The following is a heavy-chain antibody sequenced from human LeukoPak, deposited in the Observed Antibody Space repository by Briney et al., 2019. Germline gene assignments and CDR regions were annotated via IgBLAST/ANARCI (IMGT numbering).Heavy chain of an antibody. CDR2: ISGSGGST. CDR3: AKDRGYCSSTSCYGSFDP. D-gene: IGHD2-2*01. CDR1: GFTFSSYV. V-gene: IGHV3-23*01. Sequence: GGSLRLSCAASGFTFSSYVMSWVRQAPGKGLEWVSAISGSGGSTYYADSVKGRFTISRDNSKNTLYLQMNSLRAEDTAVYYCAKDRGYCSSTSCYGSFDPWGQGTLVTVSS. J-gene: IGHJ5*02.